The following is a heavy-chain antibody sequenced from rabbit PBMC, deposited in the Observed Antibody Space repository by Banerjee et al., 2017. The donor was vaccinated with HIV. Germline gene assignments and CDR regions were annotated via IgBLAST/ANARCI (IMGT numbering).Heavy chain of an antibody. D-gene: IGHD8-1*01. CDR2: IYAGSSGNT. V-gene: IGHV1S45*01. CDR3: AGGRAGSSWCLDL. CDR1: GFSFSSSYY. Sequence: QEQLEESGGDLVKPGASLTLTCTASGFSFSSSYYMCWVRQVPGKGLERIACIYAGSSGNTYSASWAKGRFNISKTSSTTVTLQKTSAAAGGTASYFCAGGRAGSSWCLDLWGPG. J-gene: IGHJ3*01.